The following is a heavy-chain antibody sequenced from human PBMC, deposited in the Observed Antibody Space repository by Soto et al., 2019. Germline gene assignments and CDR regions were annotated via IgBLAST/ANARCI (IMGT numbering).Heavy chain of an antibody. CDR1: GFSFSSYD. CDR3: ARGSPVSPDAFDI. J-gene: IGHJ3*02. D-gene: IGHD2-8*01. V-gene: IGHV3-13*01. Sequence: EVKLVESGGGLVQPGGSLRLSCAASGFSFSSYDMHWVRQTTGNGLEWVSAIGFAGDTYYPGSVKGRFTISRENAKNSLYLQMNSLGAGYTAVYYCARGSPVSPDAFDIWGQGTMVTVSS. CDR2: IGFAGDT.